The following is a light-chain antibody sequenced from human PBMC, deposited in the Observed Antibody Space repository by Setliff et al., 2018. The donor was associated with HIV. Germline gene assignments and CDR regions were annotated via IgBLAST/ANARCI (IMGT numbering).Light chain of an antibody. CDR1: SSDVSGYNY. Sequence: QSVLTQPASVSGSPGQSITISCTGSSSDVSGYNYVSWYQQHPGKAPKLMIYAVSNRPSGVSNRFSGSKSGNTASLTISGLQAEDEADYYCSSYTSSTPLYVFGTGTKV. CDR2: AVS. CDR3: SSYTSSTPLYV. J-gene: IGLJ1*01. V-gene: IGLV2-14*03.